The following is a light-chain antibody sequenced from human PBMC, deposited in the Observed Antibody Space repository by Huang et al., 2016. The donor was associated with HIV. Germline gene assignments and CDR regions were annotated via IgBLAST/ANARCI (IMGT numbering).Light chain of an antibody. CDR3: QQSYSTLYT. V-gene: IGKV1-39*01. Sequence: DIQMTQSPSSLSASVGDRVTITCRASQSISSYLNWYQQKPGKAPKLLSYAASSLQSGVPSRCSGSGSGTDFTRTISSLQPEDFATYYCQQSYSTLYTFGQGTKLEIK. J-gene: IGKJ2*01. CDR2: AAS. CDR1: QSISSY.